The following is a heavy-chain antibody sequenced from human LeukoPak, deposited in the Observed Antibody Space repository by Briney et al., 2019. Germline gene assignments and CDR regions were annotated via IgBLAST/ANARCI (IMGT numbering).Heavy chain of an antibody. Sequence: GGSLRLSCAASGFTFSSYAMSWVRQAPGKGLEWVSYISSSSSTIYYADSVKGRFTISRDNAKNSLYLQMNSLRAEDTAVYYCARRTTFDYWGQGTLVAVSS. CDR3: ARRTTFDY. CDR2: ISSSSSTI. J-gene: IGHJ4*02. V-gene: IGHV3-48*04. CDR1: GFTFSSYA.